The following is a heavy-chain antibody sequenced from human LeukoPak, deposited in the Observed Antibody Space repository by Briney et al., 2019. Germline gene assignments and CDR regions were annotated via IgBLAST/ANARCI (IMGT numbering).Heavy chain of an antibody. CDR3: AKEVLRLRWYDY. Sequence: PGGSLRLSCAASGFTFSSYGMHWVRQAPGKGLEWVAVISYDGSNKYYADSVKGRFTISRDNSKNTLYLQMNSLRAEDTAVYYCAKEVLRLRWYDYWGQGTLVTVSS. J-gene: IGHJ4*02. CDR2: ISYDGSNK. D-gene: IGHD4-23*01. CDR1: GFTFSSYG. V-gene: IGHV3-30*18.